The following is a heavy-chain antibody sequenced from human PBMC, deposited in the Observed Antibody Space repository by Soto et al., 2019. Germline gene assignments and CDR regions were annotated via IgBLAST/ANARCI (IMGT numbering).Heavy chain of an antibody. CDR3: ARGGATGYFDY. D-gene: IGHD3-16*01. CDR1: GGSIRSSNW. Sequence: QVQLQESGPGLVKPSGTLSLTCAVSGGSIRSSNWWSWVRQPPGKGLEWMGEIYHSGSTNYNPSLKSRVTISVDKSQNQFSLKLSSVTAADPAVYYCARGGATGYFDYWGQGTLVTVSS. V-gene: IGHV4-4*02. CDR2: IYHSGST. J-gene: IGHJ4*02.